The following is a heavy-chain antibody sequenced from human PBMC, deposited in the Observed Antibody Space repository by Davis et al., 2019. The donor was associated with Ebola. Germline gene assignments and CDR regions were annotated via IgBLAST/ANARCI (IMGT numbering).Heavy chain of an antibody. CDR3: ATHKGVPNGICFDN. CDR1: GFTFSNFY. V-gene: IGHV3-7*01. Sequence: PGGSLRPSCAPSGFTFSNFYVSWVRQAPGKGLEWVANMKPDGSEEYYVGSVKGLFPISRHNSTTSLYLQMNRLRAEDTAVYYCATHKGVPNGICFDNWGQGTLVTVSS. D-gene: IGHD3-16*01. CDR2: MKPDGSEE. J-gene: IGHJ4*02.